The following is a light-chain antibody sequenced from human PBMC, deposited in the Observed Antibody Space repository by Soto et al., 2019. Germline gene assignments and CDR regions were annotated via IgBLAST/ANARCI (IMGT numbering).Light chain of an antibody. V-gene: IGKV1-5*03. CDR3: QQYNSYPLT. J-gene: IGKJ4*01. CDR1: QTINNW. Sequence: DIQMTQSPSTLSASVGDRVTITCRASQTINNWLAWYQQKPGEAPKLLIYRASSLESGAPSRFSGSGSGTEFTLTITSLQPDDFATYFCQQYNSYPLTFGGGTEVEIK. CDR2: RAS.